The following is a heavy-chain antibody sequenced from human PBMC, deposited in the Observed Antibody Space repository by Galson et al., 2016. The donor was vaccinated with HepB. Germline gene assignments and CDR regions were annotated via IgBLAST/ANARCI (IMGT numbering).Heavy chain of an antibody. CDR3: ARPFYGEYYYFDY. V-gene: IGHV3-30*03. J-gene: IGHJ4*02. D-gene: IGHD4-17*01. Sequence: SLRLSCAASGLTFSYYGMHWVRQAPGKGLDWVTVISYDGSNKYYADSVKGRFIISRDNSKNTLYLQMNSLRAEDTAVYYCARPFYGEYYYFDYWGQGTLIIVSS. CDR2: ISYDGSNK. CDR1: GLTFSYYG.